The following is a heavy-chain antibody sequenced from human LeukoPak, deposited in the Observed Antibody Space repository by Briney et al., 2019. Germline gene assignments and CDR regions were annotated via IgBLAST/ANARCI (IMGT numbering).Heavy chain of an antibody. CDR2: INHSGST. J-gene: IGHJ4*02. CDR1: GGSFSGYY. V-gene: IGHV4-34*01. D-gene: IGHD2-8*01. Sequence: SETLSLTCAVYGGSFSGYYWSWIRQPPGKGLEWIGEINHSGSTNYSPSLKSRVIISIDTSKNQFSLKLSPVTAADTAVYYCARALRYCTNGVCSPYFDYWGQGTLVTVSS. CDR3: ARALRYCTNGVCSPYFDY.